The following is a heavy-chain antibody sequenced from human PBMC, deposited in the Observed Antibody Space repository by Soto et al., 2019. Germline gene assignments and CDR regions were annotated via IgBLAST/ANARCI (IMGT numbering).Heavy chain of an antibody. CDR3: VRQGFGNLHGLVDV. V-gene: IGHV4-59*08. Sequence: QVQLQESGPGLVNPSETLSLTCTVSGVSSGNYKWSWIRQSPGTGLGWIGYIDDGGSTSYNPSLKSRVPMSVATSTRQFSLNLRSVTAADTAVYYCVRQGFGNLHGLVDVWGQGTTVTVSS. J-gene: IGHJ6*02. D-gene: IGHD3-10*01. CDR2: IDDGGST. CDR1: GVSSGNYK.